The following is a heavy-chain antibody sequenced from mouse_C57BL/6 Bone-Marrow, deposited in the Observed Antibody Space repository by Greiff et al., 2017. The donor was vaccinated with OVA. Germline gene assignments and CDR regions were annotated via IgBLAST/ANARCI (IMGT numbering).Heavy chain of an antibody. CDR2: IYPGGGYT. D-gene: IGHD2-2*01. CDR3: ARSGEVTTYYAMDY. V-gene: IGHV1-63*01. Sequence: QVQLQQSGAELVRPGPSVKMSCKASGYTFTNYWIGWAKQRPGHGLEWIGDIYPGGGYTNYNEKFKGKATLTADKSSSTAYMQFSSLTSEDSAIYYCARSGEVTTYYAMDYWGQGTSVTVSS. CDR1: GYTFTNYW. J-gene: IGHJ4*01.